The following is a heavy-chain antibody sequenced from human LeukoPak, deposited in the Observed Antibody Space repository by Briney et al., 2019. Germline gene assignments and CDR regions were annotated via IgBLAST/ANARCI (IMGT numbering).Heavy chain of an antibody. Sequence: ASVKVSCKASGYTFTSYDINWVRQATGQGLEWMGWMNPNSHNTDYVQKFQGRVTMTRNTSISTAYMELSSLRSGDTAVYYCARGGSSSSGFDYWGQGTLVTVSS. V-gene: IGHV1-8*01. CDR3: ARGGSSSSGFDY. CDR1: GYTFTSYD. D-gene: IGHD6-6*01. J-gene: IGHJ4*02. CDR2: MNPNSHNT.